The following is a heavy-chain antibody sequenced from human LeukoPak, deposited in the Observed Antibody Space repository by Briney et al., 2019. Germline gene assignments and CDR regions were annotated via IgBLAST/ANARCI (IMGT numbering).Heavy chain of an antibody. Sequence: SETLSLTCTVSGGSISSSSDYWGWIRQPPGKGLEWIGSIYYSGSTYYNPSLKSRVTISVDTSKNQFSLKLSSVTAADTAVYYCARERRWTDAFDIWGQGTMVTVSS. V-gene: IGHV4-39*07. CDR3: ARERRWTDAFDI. J-gene: IGHJ3*02. CDR2: IYYSGST. D-gene: IGHD2-15*01. CDR1: GGSISSSSDY.